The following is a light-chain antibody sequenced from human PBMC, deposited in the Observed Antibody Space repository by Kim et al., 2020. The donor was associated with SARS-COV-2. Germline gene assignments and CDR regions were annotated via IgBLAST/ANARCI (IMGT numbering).Light chain of an antibody. Sequence: SPGGKATLSCRASQRISSDLAWYHQKPGQPPRLLMYGASIRATGVSARFSGRQVGTEFTLTISSLQSEDFVVYYCHQYADWPPITFGQGTRLEIK. J-gene: IGKJ5*01. CDR1: QRISSD. CDR3: HQYADWPPIT. CDR2: GAS. V-gene: IGKV3-15*01.